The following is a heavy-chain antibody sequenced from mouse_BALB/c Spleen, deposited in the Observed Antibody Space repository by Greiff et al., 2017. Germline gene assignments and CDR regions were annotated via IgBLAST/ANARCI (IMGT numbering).Heavy chain of an antibody. CDR1: GFTFSSFG. CDR3: ARNRAATWFAY. J-gene: IGHJ3*01. CDR2: ISSGSSTI. Sequence: EVHLVESGGGLVQPGGSRKLSCAASGFTFSSFGMHWVRQAPEKGLEWVAYISSGSSTIYYADTVKGRFTISRDNPKNTLFLQMTSLRSEDTAMYYCARNRAATWFAYWGQGTLVTVSA. D-gene: IGHD1-2*01. V-gene: IGHV5-17*02.